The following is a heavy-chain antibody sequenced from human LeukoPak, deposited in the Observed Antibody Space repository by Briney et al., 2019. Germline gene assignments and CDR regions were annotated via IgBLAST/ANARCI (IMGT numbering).Heavy chain of an antibody. CDR2: ISWNSGSI. CDR3: ARDPLGFGYCSSTSCRPEYFQH. J-gene: IGHJ1*01. CDR1: GFTFDDYA. Sequence: GRSLRLSCAASGFTFDDYAMHWVRQAPGKGLEWVSGISWNSGSIGYADSVKGRFTISRDNAKNSPYLQMNSLRAEDTAVYYCARDPLGFGYCSSTSCRPEYFQHWGQGTLVTVSS. D-gene: IGHD2-2*01. V-gene: IGHV3-9*01.